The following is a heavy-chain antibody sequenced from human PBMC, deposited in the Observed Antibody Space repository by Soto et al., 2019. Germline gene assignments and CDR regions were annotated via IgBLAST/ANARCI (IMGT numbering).Heavy chain of an antibody. J-gene: IGHJ3*02. V-gene: IGHV3-21*01. D-gene: IGHD3-10*01. Sequence: EVQLVESGGGLVKPGGSLRLSCAASGFTFSSYSMNWVRQAPGKGLEWVSSISSSSSYIYYADSVKGRFTISRDNAKNSLYLQMNSLRAEDTAVYYCARDLVRFGEPYRAFDIWGQGTMVTVSS. CDR3: ARDLVRFGEPYRAFDI. CDR2: ISSSSSYI. CDR1: GFTFSSYS.